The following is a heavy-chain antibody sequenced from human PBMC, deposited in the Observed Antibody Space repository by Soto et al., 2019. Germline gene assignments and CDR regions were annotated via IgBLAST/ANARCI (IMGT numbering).Heavy chain of an antibody. CDR3: ARDSSSGLMTDFDY. D-gene: IGHD6-13*01. V-gene: IGHV4-59*01. Sequence: SETLSLTCTVSGGSISSYYWSWIRQPPGKGLEWIGYIYYSGSTNYNPSLKSRVTISVDTSKNQFSLKLSSVTAADTAVYYCARDSSSGLMTDFDYWGQRTPVTVSS. CDR2: IYYSGST. J-gene: IGHJ4*02. CDR1: GGSISSYY.